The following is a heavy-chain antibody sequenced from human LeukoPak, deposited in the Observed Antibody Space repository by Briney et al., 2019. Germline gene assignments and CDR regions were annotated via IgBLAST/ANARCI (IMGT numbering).Heavy chain of an antibody. Sequence: PGGSLRLSCAASGFTFSNYAMSWVRQAPGKGLEWVSGISNSGGGTFYADSVKGRFTISRDNSKNTLYLQVSSLRVAETAVYDCARDNSTHVTRAFDIWGQGTMVTVSS. CDR3: ARDNSTHVTRAFDI. CDR1: GFTFSNYA. J-gene: IGHJ3*02. V-gene: IGHV3-23*01. D-gene: IGHD1-1*01. CDR2: ISNSGGGT.